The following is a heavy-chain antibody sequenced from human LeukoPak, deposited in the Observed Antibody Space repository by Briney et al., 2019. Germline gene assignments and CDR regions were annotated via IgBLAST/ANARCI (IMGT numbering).Heavy chain of an antibody. Sequence: PWGSLRLSCAASGCTVSDYWRTWVRQAPGKGLEWVAHIKQDGSEKTYADPMRGRFTIAGENTKHPLSLQMDSLRVEDTAMYYCVRHGGIDWYDPWREGPLVTVFS. CDR2: IKQDGSEK. D-gene: IGHD3-16*01. CDR1: GCTVSDYW. CDR3: VRHGGIDWYDP. V-gene: IGHV3-7*01. J-gene: IGHJ5*02.